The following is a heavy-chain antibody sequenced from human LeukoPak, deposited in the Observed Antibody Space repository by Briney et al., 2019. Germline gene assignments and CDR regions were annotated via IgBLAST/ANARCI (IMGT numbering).Heavy chain of an antibody. CDR2: IFYSGST. CDR1: GGSISTSNYY. Sequence: SETLSLTCTVSGGSISTSNYYWGWIRQPPGKGLEWIGNIFYSGSTYYNPSLKSRVTISVDTSKNQFSLKLSSVTAADTAVYYCARSGLFDYYFDYWGQGTLVTVSS. CDR3: ARSGLFDYYFDY. V-gene: IGHV4-39*07. J-gene: IGHJ4*02. D-gene: IGHD2-21*01.